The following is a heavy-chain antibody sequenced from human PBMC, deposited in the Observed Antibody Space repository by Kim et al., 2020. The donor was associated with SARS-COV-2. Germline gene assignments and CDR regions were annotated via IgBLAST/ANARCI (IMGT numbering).Heavy chain of an antibody. Sequence: GGSLRLSCAASGFTFSSYGMHWVRQAPGKGLEWVAVIWYDGSNKYYADSVKGRFTISRDNSKNTLYLQMNSLRAEDTAVYYCAKGLRPHCGGDCYVVDYWGQGTLVTVSS. V-gene: IGHV3-33*06. D-gene: IGHD2-21*02. CDR1: GFTFSSYG. CDR2: IWYDGSNK. CDR3: AKGLRPHCGGDCYVVDY. J-gene: IGHJ4*02.